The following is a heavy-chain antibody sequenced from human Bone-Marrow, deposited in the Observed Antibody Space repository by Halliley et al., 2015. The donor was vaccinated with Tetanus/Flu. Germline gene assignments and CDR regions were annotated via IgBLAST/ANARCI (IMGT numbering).Heavy chain of an antibody. CDR2: LSGSGRTT. V-gene: IGHV3-23*01. Sequence: SLRLSCTASGFSFSNSGLGWVRQTPRRGLEWVSSLSGSGRTTYYTDSVKGRFAISRDSSKDTLYLHLSSLRVEDTAIYYCAKSIPAVRSWYFDFWGRGPLVPVSS. J-gene: IGHJ2*01. D-gene: IGHD6-25*01. CDR1: GFSFSNSG. CDR3: AKSIPAVRSWYFDF.